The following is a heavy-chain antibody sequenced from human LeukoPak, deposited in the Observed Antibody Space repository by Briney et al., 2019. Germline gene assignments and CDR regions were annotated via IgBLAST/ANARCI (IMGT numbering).Heavy chain of an antibody. V-gene: IGHV3-7*01. CDR3: AGDPAWGAIDY. CDR1: GFSIGSSW. J-gene: IGHJ4*02. CDR2: MNEDGSGT. Sequence: GGSLRLSCAVSGFSIGSSWMSWVRQTPGKGLEWVADMNEDGSGTYYVDSVKGRFTVSRDNAQNSVYLQMNSLRVEDTGVYYCAGDPAWGAIDYWGQGTLVTVSS. D-gene: IGHD7-27*01.